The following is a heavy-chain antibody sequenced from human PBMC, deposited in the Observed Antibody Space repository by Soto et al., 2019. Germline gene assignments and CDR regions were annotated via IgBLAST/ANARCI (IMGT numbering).Heavy chain of an antibody. V-gene: IGHV1-18*01. CDR3: ARVRSIAGPEDWFDP. CDR1: GYTFTSYG. Sequence: XSVKVSCKGSGYTFTSYGISWVRRAPGQGLEWMGWISAYNGNTNYAQKLQGRVTMTTDTSTSTAYMELRSLRSDDTAVYYCARVRSIAGPEDWFDPWGQGTLVTVSS. J-gene: IGHJ5*02. CDR2: ISAYNGNT. D-gene: IGHD6-13*01.